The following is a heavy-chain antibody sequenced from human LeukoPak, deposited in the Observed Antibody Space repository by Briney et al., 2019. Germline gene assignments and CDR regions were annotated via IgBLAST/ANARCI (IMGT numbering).Heavy chain of an antibody. Sequence: PSETLSLTCTVSGGSISTYYWSWSRQPAGKGLEWIGRIHTSGNTNQYPSLKSRVTLSVDTSKNQLSLNLSSLTAADTAVYYCARAEIVRRAFDIWGQGTMVTVSS. V-gene: IGHV4-4*07. J-gene: IGHJ3*02. CDR1: GGSISTYY. CDR2: IHTSGNT. CDR3: ARAEIVRRAFDI. D-gene: IGHD2/OR15-2a*01.